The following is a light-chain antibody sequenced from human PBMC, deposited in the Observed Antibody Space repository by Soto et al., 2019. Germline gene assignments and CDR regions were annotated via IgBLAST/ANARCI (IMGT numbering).Light chain of an antibody. V-gene: IGKV1-33*01. Sequence: DIQMTQSPATLSASVGDRATITCQASHDITNYLDWYQQKPGTAPKLLIYDASTLETGVPSRSSGRGSGTDFTFTISSLQPEDVATYYCQHYDNLPPTFGGGTKVDIK. CDR3: QHYDNLPPT. CDR2: DAS. J-gene: IGKJ4*01. CDR1: HDITNY.